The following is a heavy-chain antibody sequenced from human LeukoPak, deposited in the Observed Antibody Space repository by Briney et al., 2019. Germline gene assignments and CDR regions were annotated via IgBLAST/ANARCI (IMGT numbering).Heavy chain of an antibody. Sequence: GGSLRLSCAASGFTFSNYWMTWVRQAPGEGLKWVATMKYDENEMYHDDSVKGRFTISRDNAKMSLYLQLNRLRAEDTAMYYCVRNTVTVLSGDVFDIWGRGTKVSVSS. CDR2: MKYDENEM. D-gene: IGHD7-27*01. CDR1: GFTFSNYW. J-gene: IGHJ3*02. CDR3: VRNTVTVLSGDVFDI. V-gene: IGHV3-7*01.